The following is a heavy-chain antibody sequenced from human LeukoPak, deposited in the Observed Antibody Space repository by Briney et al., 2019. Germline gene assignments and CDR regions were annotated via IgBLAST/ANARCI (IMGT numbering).Heavy chain of an antibody. D-gene: IGHD6-6*01. V-gene: IGHV3-53*01. Sequence: GGSLRLSCAASGFTVSSNYMSWVRQAPGKGLEWVSVIYSGGSTYYADSVKGRFTISRDNSKNTLYLQMNSLRAEDTAVYYCAKVDGYSSSGSFDYWGQGTLVTVSS. CDR2: IYSGGST. CDR3: AKVDGYSSSGSFDY. J-gene: IGHJ4*02. CDR1: GFTVSSNY.